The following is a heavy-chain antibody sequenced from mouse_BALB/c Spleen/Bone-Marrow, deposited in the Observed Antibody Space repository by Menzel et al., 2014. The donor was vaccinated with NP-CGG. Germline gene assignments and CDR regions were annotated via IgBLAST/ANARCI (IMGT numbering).Heavy chain of an antibody. CDR2: ISDGGSST. CDR3: ARQDYYASSYRYFDV. CDR1: GFTFSDYF. Sequence: EVQRVESGGGLVKPGGSLKLSCAASGFTFSDYFMYWVRQTPEKRLEWVATISDGGSSTYYPDSVKGRFTISRDNAKNNLYLQMSSLKSEDIAMYYCARQDYYASSYRYFDVWGAGTTVTVSS. V-gene: IGHV5-4*02. J-gene: IGHJ1*01. D-gene: IGHD1-1*01.